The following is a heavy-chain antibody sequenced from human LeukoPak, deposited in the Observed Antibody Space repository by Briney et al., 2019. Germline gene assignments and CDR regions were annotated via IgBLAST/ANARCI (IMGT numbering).Heavy chain of an antibody. CDR3: ARDQVVVAANYWFDP. V-gene: IGHV1-2*02. D-gene: IGHD2-15*01. J-gene: IGHJ5*02. CDR1: GYTFTGYY. CDR2: INPNSGGT. Sequence: ASVKVSCKASGYTFTGYYMHWVRQAPGQGLEWMGWINPNSGGTNYAQKFQGRVTMTRDTSISTAYMELSSLRSEDTAVYYCARDQVVVAANYWFDPWGQGTLVTVSS.